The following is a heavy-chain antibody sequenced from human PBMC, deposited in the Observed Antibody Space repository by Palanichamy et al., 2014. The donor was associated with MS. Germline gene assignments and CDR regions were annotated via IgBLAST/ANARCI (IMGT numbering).Heavy chain of an antibody. V-gene: IGHV3-23*01. J-gene: IGHJ3*02. Sequence: EVQLLESGEAWYSLGGPVRLSCAASGFTFSSYAMSWVRQAPGKGLEWVSAIRGSGGGTYYAGSVKGRFTISRDNSKNTLFLQMNSLRADDTAVYYCAKDQGTIQLLRQWSFDIWGQGTRVTVSS. CDR2: IRGSGGGT. CDR1: GFTFSSYA. CDR3: AKDQGTIQLLRQWSFDI. D-gene: IGHD5-18*01.